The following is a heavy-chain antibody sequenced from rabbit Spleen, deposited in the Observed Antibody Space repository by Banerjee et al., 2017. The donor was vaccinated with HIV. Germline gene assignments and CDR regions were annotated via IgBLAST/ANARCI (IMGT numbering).Heavy chain of an antibody. D-gene: IGHD8-1*01. J-gene: IGHJ4*01. CDR3: ARDAGSYDYIDVYFNL. CDR1: GFSLFYYW. V-gene: IGHV1S42*01. Sequence: EESGGGLVKPGGTLTLTCKASGFSLFYYWMCWVRQAPGKGLDLIGCIYAGDGSTDYTNWVNGRFTISKTSSTVDLKMTSLTAADTATYFCARDAGSYDYIDVYFNLWGPGTLVTVS. CDR2: IYAGDGST.